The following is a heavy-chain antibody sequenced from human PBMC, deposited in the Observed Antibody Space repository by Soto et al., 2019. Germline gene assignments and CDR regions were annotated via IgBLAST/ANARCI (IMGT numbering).Heavy chain of an antibody. J-gene: IGHJ5*02. CDR2: GHFSGDT. CDR3: ARESAGSGRDNWFDP. V-gene: IGHV4-59*02. CDR1: GGSVGSYY. D-gene: IGHD3-10*01. Sequence: SETLSLTCSVSGGSVGSYYWSWVRQAPGKGLEWIGFGHFSGDTRYNLSLKRRVTISIDTYRNRLSLKLTSVTAADTAVYYCARESAGSGRDNWFDPWGQGVLVTVSS.